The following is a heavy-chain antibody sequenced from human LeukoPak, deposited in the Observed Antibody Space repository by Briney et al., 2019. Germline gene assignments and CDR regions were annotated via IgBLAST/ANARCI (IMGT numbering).Heavy chain of an antibody. V-gene: IGHV4-30-4*07. Sequence: PSETLSLTCAVPGGSISSGGYSWSWIRQPPGKGLEWIGYIYYSGSTYYNPSLKSRVTISVDTSKNQFSLKLSSVTAADTAVYYCARASPTGYTSSWYSNGWFDPWGQGTLVTVSS. CDR1: GGSISSGGYS. D-gene: IGHD6-13*01. CDR3: ARASPTGYTSSWYSNGWFDP. CDR2: IYYSGST. J-gene: IGHJ5*02.